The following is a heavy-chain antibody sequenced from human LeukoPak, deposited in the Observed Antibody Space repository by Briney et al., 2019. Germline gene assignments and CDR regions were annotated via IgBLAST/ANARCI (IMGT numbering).Heavy chain of an antibody. CDR2: IYYSGST. D-gene: IGHD3-10*01. CDR1: GGSVSSGSYY. J-gene: IGHJ5*02. CDR3: ARESYYGSGSYYHSNWFDP. V-gene: IGHV4-61*01. Sequence: PSETLSLTCTVSGGSVSSGSYYWSWIRQPPGKGLGWIGYIYYSGSTNYNPSLKSRVTISVDTSKNQFSLKLSSVTAADTAVYYCARESYYGSGSYYHSNWFDPWGQGTLVTVSS.